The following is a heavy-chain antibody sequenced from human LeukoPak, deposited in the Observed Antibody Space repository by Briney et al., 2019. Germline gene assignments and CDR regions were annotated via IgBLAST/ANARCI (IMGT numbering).Heavy chain of an antibody. D-gene: IGHD6-13*01. CDR2: IYYSGST. CDR3: ASDNSSSSVY. V-gene: IGHV4-39*01. Sequence: PSETLSLTFTVSGGSISSSSYYWGWIRQPPGKGLEWIGSIYYSGSTYYNPSLSRQVPISVDTSKNQFSLKLSSVPAADTAVYYCASDNSSSSVYWGQGTLVTVSS. CDR1: GGSISSSSYY. J-gene: IGHJ4*02.